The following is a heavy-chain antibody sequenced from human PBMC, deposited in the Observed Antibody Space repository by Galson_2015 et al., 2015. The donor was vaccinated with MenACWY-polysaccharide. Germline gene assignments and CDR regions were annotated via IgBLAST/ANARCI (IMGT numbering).Heavy chain of an antibody. Sequence: SLRLSCAASGFTFSSYWMHWLRHAPGKGLVWVSRINGDGNSTNCADSVKGRFTISRDNAKNTLYLQMNSLRAEDTAVYYCTKDFDWNDGHWGQGTLVTVSS. CDR1: GFTFSSYW. CDR2: INGDGNST. CDR3: TKDFDWNDGH. J-gene: IGHJ4*02. D-gene: IGHD1-1*01. V-gene: IGHV3-74*01.